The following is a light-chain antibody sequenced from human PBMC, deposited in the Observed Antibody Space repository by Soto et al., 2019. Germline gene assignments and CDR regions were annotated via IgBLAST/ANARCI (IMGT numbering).Light chain of an antibody. CDR1: QDISGW. J-gene: IGKJ1*01. V-gene: IGKV1D-12*01. CDR2: AAS. CDR3: QQANSFPWT. Sequence: DIQMTQSPSSVSASVGDRVTITCRASQDISGWLAWFQQKPGKAPKLLIYAASILQSGVPLRFSGSGSGTDFTLTISSLQPEDFAPYYCQQANSFPWTFGQGTKVDIK.